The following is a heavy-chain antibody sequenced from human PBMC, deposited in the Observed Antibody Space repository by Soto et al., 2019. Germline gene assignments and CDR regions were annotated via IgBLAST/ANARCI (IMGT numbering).Heavy chain of an antibody. J-gene: IGHJ3*01. CDR1: RFSVTNNKY. Sequence: QAQLQESGPGLVRPSGTLSLTCTVSRFSVTNNKYWNWVRQSPGTALEWIGDIYHSGSTYYNPPLSGRASLSMDKSKKQISLNLTSVTAADTAVYYCVRDSRYWTDGGSAIMRYAFDVWGQGTLVTVSS. CDR3: VRDSRYWTDGGSAIMRYAFDV. D-gene: IGHD2-8*01. CDR2: IYHSGST. V-gene: IGHV4-4*02.